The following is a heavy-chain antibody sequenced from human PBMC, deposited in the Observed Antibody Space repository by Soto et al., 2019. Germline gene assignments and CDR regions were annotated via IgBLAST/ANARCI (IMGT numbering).Heavy chain of an antibody. CDR1: GGTFSSYA. Sequence: SVKVSCKASGGTFSSYAISWVRQAPGQGREWMGGIIPIFGTANYAQKFQGRVTITADESTSTAYMELSSLRSEDTAVYYCARDGRTADHYYYGMDVWGQGTTVTVSS. J-gene: IGHJ6*02. CDR2: IIPIFGTA. CDR3: ARDGRTADHYYYGMDV. D-gene: IGHD1-26*01. V-gene: IGHV1-69*13.